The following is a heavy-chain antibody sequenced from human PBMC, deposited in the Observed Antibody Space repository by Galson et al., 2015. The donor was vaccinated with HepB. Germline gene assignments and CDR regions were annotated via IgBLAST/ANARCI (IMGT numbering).Heavy chain of an antibody. CDR3: ARDKKNGITMVRGGPNYFDY. CDR1: GFTFSSYS. D-gene: IGHD3-10*01. V-gene: IGHV3-48*01. J-gene: IGHJ4*02. CDR2: ISSSSSTI. Sequence: SLRLSCAASGFTFSSYSMNWVRQAPGKGLEWVSYISSSSSTIYYADSVKGRFTISRDNAKNSLYLQMNSLRAEDTAVYYCARDKKNGITMVRGGPNYFDYWGQGTLVTVSS.